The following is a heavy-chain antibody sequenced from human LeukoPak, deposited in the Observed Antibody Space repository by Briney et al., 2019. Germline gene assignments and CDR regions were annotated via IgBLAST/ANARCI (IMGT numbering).Heavy chain of an antibody. D-gene: IGHD2-21*02. Sequence: GASVKVSCKASGGTFSSYAISWVRQAPGQGLEWMGRIIPIFGTANYAQKFQGRVTITTDESTSTAYMELSSLRSEDTAVYYCARSRGYCGGDCRLDYWGQGTPVTVSS. CDR2: IIPIFGTA. V-gene: IGHV1-69*05. CDR1: GGTFSSYA. J-gene: IGHJ4*02. CDR3: ARSRGYCGGDCRLDY.